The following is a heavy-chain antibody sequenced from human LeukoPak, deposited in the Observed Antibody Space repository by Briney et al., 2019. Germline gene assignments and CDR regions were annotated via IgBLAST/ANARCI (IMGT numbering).Heavy chain of an antibody. Sequence: GGSLRLSCAASGFTFSSNAMSWVRQAPGKGLEWVSALTGGGGVTHYADSVKGRFTISRDNSKNTLYLQMNSLRAEDTAVYYCAKDQPFPHYDILRDYGMDVWGQGTTVTVS. CDR3: AKDQPFPHYDILRDYGMDV. CDR2: LTGGGGVT. J-gene: IGHJ6*02. D-gene: IGHD3-9*01. CDR1: GFTFSSNA. V-gene: IGHV3-23*01.